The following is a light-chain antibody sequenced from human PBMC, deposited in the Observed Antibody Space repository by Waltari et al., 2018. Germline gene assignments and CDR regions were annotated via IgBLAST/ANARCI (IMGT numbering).Light chain of an antibody. CDR3: QQSFGTPYT. CDR1: QSIRSY. CDR2: AAS. Sequence: DIQMTQSPSSLSASVGDRVTITCRASQSIRSYLNWYQQKPGKAPKVLIYAASSLQSGVPSRFSGSGSGTDFSLNISSLQPEDFATYYCQQSFGTPYTFGQGTKLEI. J-gene: IGKJ2*01. V-gene: IGKV1-39*01.